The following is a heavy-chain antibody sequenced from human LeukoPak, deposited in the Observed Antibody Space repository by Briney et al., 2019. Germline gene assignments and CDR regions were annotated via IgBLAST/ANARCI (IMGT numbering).Heavy chain of an antibody. D-gene: IGHD2/OR15-2a*01. CDR2: ISSSSSTI. Sequence: RGSLRLSCAASGFTVSSDSMKWVRQAPGKGLEWVSYISSSSSTIYYADSVKGRFTISRDNAKNSLYLQMNSLRDEDTAVYYCARSEYSNCDYWGQGTLVTVSS. CDR3: ARSEYSNCDY. CDR1: GFTVSSDS. V-gene: IGHV3-48*02. J-gene: IGHJ4*02.